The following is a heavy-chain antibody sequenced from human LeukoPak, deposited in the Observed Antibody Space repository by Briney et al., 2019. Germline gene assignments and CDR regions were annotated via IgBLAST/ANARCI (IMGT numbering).Heavy chain of an antibody. Sequence: SETLSLTCPVPAGSISSYCWSWIRQPAGEGLEWIGRINTSGSTIYNPTIKSRVTMSVDTSKNQFSLKLSSVTAADTTVYYCARDKGYDSSSYFSYDAIDIWGQGKMVTVSS. CDR1: AGSISSYC. CDR2: INTSGST. CDR3: ARDKGYDSSSYFSYDAIDI. J-gene: IGHJ3*02. D-gene: IGHD3-22*01. V-gene: IGHV4-4*07.